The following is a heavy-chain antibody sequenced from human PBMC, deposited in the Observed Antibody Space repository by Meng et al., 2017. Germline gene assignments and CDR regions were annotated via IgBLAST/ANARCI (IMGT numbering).Heavy chain of an antibody. CDR1: GFTVSSNY. V-gene: IGHV3-66*01. CDR2: IYSGGST. D-gene: IGHD3-22*01. J-gene: IGHJ4*02. Sequence: GGSLRLSCAASGFTVSSNYMSWVRQAPGKGLEWVSVIYSGGSTYYADSVKGRFTISRDNAKNSLYLQMNSLRAEDTAVYYCARDRGAYYYDSSGYYWPAWGQGTLVTVSS. CDR3: ARDRGAYYYDSSGYYWPA.